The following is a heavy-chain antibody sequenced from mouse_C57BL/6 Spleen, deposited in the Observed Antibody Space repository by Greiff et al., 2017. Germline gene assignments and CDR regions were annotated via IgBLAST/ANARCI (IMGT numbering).Heavy chain of an antibody. CDR1: GYTFTSYW. CDR3: ASYYYGRDYAMDY. CDR2: IDPSDSYT. D-gene: IGHD1-1*01. J-gene: IGHJ4*01. V-gene: IGHV1-59*01. Sequence: QVQLQQSGAELVRPGTSVKLSCKASGYTFTSYWMHWVKQRPGQGLEWIGVIDPSDSYTNYNQKFKGKATLTVDTSSSTAYMQLSSLTSEDSAVYYCASYYYGRDYAMDYWGQGTSVTVSS.